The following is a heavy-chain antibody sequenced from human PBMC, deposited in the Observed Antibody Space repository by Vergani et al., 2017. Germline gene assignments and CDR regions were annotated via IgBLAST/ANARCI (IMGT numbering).Heavy chain of an antibody. D-gene: IGHD1-1*01. CDR1: GFTFGDYY. CDR2: IKRDGTET. Sequence: VQLVESGGGVVQPGRSLRLSCAASGFTFGDYYMAWIRLAPGKGLDWVASIKRDGTETFYVDSVKGRFTISRDNAKTTLYLQMNSLRDEDRGVYYCARISRGSAPYLHYWGEGTLVTVAS. V-gene: IGHV3-7*01. J-gene: IGHJ1*01. CDR3: ARISRGSAPYLHY.